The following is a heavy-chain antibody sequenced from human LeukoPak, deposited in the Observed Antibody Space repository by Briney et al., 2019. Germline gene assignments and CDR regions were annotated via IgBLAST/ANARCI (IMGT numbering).Heavy chain of an antibody. CDR3: AKTSDQLLYSKFDY. CDR1: GFTFSTHG. D-gene: IGHD2-2*02. CDR2: IQYDGSYK. Sequence: GGSLSLSCAASGFTFSTHGIHWVRQAPGKGLEWVAFIQYDGSYKFYADSVQGRFSISRDNSKSTLFLQVNSLRAEDTAVYYCAKTSDQLLYSKFDYWGQGTLVTVSS. V-gene: IGHV3-30*02. J-gene: IGHJ4*02.